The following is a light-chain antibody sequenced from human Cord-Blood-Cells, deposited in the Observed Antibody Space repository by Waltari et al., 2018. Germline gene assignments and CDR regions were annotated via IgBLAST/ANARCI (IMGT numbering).Light chain of an antibody. CDR1: QSVSSSY. J-gene: IGKJ1*01. Sequence: EIVLTKSPGTLSLSPGERATISCRSSQSVSSSYLAWYHKKPGQAPRLLIYGASSRATGIPDRFSGSGSGTDFTLTISRLDPEDFAVYYWQQYGSSRTFGQGTKVEIK. V-gene: IGKV3-20*01. CDR3: QQYGSSRT. CDR2: GAS.